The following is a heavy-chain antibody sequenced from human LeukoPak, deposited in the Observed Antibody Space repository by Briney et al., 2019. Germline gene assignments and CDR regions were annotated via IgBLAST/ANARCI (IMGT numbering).Heavy chain of an antibody. V-gene: IGHV1-8*01. Sequence: ASVKVSCKASGYTFTSYDINWVRQATGQGLEWMGWMNPNSGNTGYAQKFQGRVTMTRNTSISTAYMELSSLRSEDTAVYYCATYAYQYYYDSSGYYYGSYFQHWGQGTLVTVPP. CDR2: MNPNSGNT. J-gene: IGHJ1*01. D-gene: IGHD3-22*01. CDR1: GYTFTSYD. CDR3: ATYAYQYYYDSSGYYYGSYFQH.